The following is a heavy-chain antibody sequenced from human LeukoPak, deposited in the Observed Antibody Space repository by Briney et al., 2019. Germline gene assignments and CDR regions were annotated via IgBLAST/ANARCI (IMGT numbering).Heavy chain of an antibody. CDR3: AKSPPVVVVAATYYYYYYMDV. D-gene: IGHD2-15*01. Sequence: PGRSLRLSCAASGFTFSSYGMHWVRQAPGKGLEWVAVIWYDGSNKYYADSVKGRFTISRDNSKNTLYPQMNSLRAEDTAVYYCAKSPPVVVVAATYYYYYYMDVWGKGTTVTVSS. CDR2: IWYDGSNK. J-gene: IGHJ6*03. CDR1: GFTFSSYG. V-gene: IGHV3-33*06.